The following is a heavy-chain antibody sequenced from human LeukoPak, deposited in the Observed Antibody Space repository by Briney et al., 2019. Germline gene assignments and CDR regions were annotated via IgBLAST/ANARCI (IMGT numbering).Heavy chain of an antibody. J-gene: IGHJ4*02. D-gene: IGHD4-11*01. V-gene: IGHV3-23*01. CDR2: ISASGDGS. Sequence: PGGSLRLSCAASGFTFSSYAINWVRQAAGKGLEWVSSISASGDGSYYALSVKGRFTISRDNSKNTLFLQMNGLRAEDTAVYYCAKATDDYSRRGIDYWGQGTLVTVSS. CDR1: GFTFSSYA. CDR3: AKATDDYSRRGIDY.